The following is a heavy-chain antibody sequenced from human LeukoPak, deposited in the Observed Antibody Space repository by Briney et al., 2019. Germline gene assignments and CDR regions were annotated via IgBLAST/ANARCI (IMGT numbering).Heavy chain of an antibody. V-gene: IGHV4-30-4*01. CDR1: GGSISSGDYY. J-gene: IGHJ4*02. CDR2: IYYSGST. D-gene: IGHD3-22*01. CDR3: ARDQGYYDSSGYYN. Sequence: SETLSLTCTVSGGSISSGDYYWSWIRQPPGKGLEWIGYIYYSGSTYYNPSLKSRVTISVDTSKNQFSLKLSSVTAADTAVYYCARDQGYYDSSGYYNWGQGTLVTVSS.